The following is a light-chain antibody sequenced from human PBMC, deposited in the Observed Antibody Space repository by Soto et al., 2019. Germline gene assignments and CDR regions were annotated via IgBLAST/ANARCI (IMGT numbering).Light chain of an antibody. CDR1: RSNIGAGYD. V-gene: IGLV1-40*01. J-gene: IGLJ2*01. CDR2: GNS. CDR3: QTYDSSLSGLV. Sequence: QSALTQPPSVSGAPGQRVTISCTGSRSNIGAGYDVHWYQQLPGTATKILIYGNSNRPSGVPDRLAGYKSGTSASLAINGLQVEDEADYYCQTYDSSLSGLVFGGGTKLTVL.